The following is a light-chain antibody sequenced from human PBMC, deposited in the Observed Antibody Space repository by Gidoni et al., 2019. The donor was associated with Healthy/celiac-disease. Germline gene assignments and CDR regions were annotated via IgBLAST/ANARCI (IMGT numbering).Light chain of an antibody. CDR2: TTN. Sequence: QSVLTQPPSASGTPGQRVTISCSGSTSNIGSNTVDWYQPLPGTAPKLLIYTTNQRPSGVPDRFSGSKSGTSASLAISGLQSEDEADYYCAAWDDSLNGYVFGTGTKVTVL. J-gene: IGLJ1*01. V-gene: IGLV1-44*01. CDR3: AAWDDSLNGYV. CDR1: TSNIGSNT.